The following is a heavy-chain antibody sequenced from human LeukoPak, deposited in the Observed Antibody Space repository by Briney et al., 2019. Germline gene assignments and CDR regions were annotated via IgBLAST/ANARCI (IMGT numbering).Heavy chain of an antibody. CDR2: IYSGGST. CDR3: ARAAFGELLYEWWFDP. CDR1: GFTVSSNY. V-gene: IGHV3-53*01. D-gene: IGHD3-10*01. J-gene: IGHJ5*02. Sequence: GGSLRLSCAASGFTVSSNYMSWVRQAPGKGLEWVSVIYSGGSTYYADSVKGRFTISRDSSKNTLYLQMNSLRAEDTAVYYCARAAFGELLYEWWFDPWGRGNLVTVSS.